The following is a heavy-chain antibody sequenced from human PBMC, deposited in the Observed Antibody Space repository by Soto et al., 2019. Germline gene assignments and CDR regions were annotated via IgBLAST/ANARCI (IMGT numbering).Heavy chain of an antibody. J-gene: IGHJ4*02. CDR2: ISSDGSNK. D-gene: IGHD1-26*01. CDR3: ARDDDGGSDCDLGY. CDR1: GFTFSSHA. V-gene: IGHV3-30-3*01. Sequence: QVQLVESGGGVAQPGRSLRLSCAVSGFTFSSHAMHWVRQAPGKGLEWVALISSDGSNKYYADSVKGRFTTSRDNSKKQMYLQMNSLRVEDTAVYYWARDDDGGSDCDLGYWGQGALVTVSS.